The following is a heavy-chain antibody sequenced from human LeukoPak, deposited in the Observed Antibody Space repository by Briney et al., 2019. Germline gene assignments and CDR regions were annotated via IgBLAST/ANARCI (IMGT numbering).Heavy chain of an antibody. CDR3: ASLVYCSSTSCYNYYYYYMDV. J-gene: IGHJ6*03. CDR2: IYYSGST. D-gene: IGHD2-2*02. V-gene: IGHV4-39*01. CDR1: GGSISSSSYY. Sequence: SETLPLTCTVSGGSISSSSYYWGWIRQPPGKGLEWIGSIYYSGSTYYNPSLKSRVTISVDTYKNQFSLKLSSVTAADTAVYYCASLVYCSSTSCYNYYYYYMDVWGKGTTVTVSS.